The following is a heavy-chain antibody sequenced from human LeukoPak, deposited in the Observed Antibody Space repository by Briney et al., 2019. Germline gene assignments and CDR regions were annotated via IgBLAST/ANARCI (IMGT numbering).Heavy chain of an antibody. D-gene: IGHD3-22*01. Sequence: SQTLSLTCAISGDSVSSNSAAWNWIRQSPSRGLEWLGRTYYRSKWYNDYAVSVKSRITINPDTSKNQFSLQLNSVTPEDTAVYSGERTRWTMILVDIAYWGQGTLVTVSP. CDR2: TYYRSKWYN. CDR1: GDSVSSNSAA. CDR3: ERTRWTMILVDIAY. J-gene: IGHJ4*02. V-gene: IGHV6-1*01.